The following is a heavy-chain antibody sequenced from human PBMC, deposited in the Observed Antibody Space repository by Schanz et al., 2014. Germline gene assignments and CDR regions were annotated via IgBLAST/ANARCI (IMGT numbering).Heavy chain of an antibody. Sequence: EVQLVESGGGLVQPGGSLRLSCTASGFTFSGFCMTWVRQAPGKGLEWVANIKKDGSEKYYVDSVKGRFTISRDNAKNSLFLQMNSLSPEGAAVYYCARGRVLESWGQGTLVTVSS. CDR2: IKKDGSEK. CDR1: GFTFSGFC. D-gene: IGHD1-1*01. J-gene: IGHJ5*02. V-gene: IGHV3-7*01. CDR3: ARGRVLES.